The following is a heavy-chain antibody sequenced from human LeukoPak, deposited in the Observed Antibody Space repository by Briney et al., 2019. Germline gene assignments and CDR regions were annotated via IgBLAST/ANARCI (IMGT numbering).Heavy chain of an antibody. D-gene: IGHD3-22*01. J-gene: IGHJ4*02. V-gene: IGHV3-30-3*01. CDR2: ISYDGSSK. CDR1: GFTFSSYA. CDR3: ASNYDSSGYYIDY. Sequence: GGSLRLSCAASGFTFSSYAMHWVRQAPGKGLEWVAVISYDGSSKYYADSVKGRFTISRDNSKNTLYLQMNSLRAEDTAVYYCASNYDSSGYYIDYWGQGTLVTVSS.